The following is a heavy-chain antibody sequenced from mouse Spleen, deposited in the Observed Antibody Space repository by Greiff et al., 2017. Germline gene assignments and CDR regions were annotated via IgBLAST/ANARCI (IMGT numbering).Heavy chain of an antibody. J-gene: IGHJ2*01. Sequence: EVHLVESGGGLVKPGGSLKLSCAASGFTFSSYAMSWVRQTPEKRLEWVAAINSNGGSTYYPDTVKDRFTISRDNAKNTLYLQMSSLRSEDTALYYCARHYTTMVDYFDYWGQGTTLTVSS. V-gene: IGHV5-6-2*01. CDR3: ARHYTTMVDYFDY. D-gene: IGHD1-1*01. CDR2: INSNGGST. CDR1: GFTFSSYA.